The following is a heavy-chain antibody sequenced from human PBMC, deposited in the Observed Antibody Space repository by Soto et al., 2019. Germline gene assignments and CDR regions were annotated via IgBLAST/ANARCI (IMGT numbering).Heavy chain of an antibody. CDR2: ISAYNGNT. CDR3: ARGRVGYSSGWFKGHGTNWFDP. CDR1: GYTFTSYG. Sequence: GASVKVSCKASGYTFTSYGISWVRQAPGQGLEWMGWISAYNGNTNYAQKLQGRVTMTTDTSTSTAYMELRSLRSDDTAVYYCARGRVGYSSGWFKGHGTNWFDPWGQGTPVTVSS. V-gene: IGHV1-18*01. J-gene: IGHJ5*02. D-gene: IGHD6-19*01.